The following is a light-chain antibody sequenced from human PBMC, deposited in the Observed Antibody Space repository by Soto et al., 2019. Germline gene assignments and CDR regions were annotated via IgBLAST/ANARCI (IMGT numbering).Light chain of an antibody. V-gene: IGKV3-15*01. Sequence: EVVMTQSPATLSVSPGESATLSCRASQSVSSTLAWYQQKPGQAPRLLINGASTRATGIPARFSGSGSGTEFSLTISSLQSEDFAVYYCQQYSNWPPTFGGGTKVDI. CDR2: GAS. J-gene: IGKJ4*01. CDR1: QSVSST. CDR3: QQYSNWPPT.